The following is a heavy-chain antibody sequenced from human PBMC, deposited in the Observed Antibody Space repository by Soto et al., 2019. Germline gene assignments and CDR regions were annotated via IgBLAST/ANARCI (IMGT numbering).Heavy chain of an antibody. CDR2: ISYDGSNK. CDR1: GFTFSIDC. V-gene: IGHV3-30*18. Sequence: GGALILSCAASGFTFSIDCMHWVRQAPGKGLEWVAVISYDGSNKYYADSVKGRFTISRDNSKNTLYLQMNSLRAEDTAVYYCAKEAAQLLWFGALFHWGQGTLVTVSS. J-gene: IGHJ4*02. D-gene: IGHD3-10*01. CDR3: AKEAAQLLWFGALFH.